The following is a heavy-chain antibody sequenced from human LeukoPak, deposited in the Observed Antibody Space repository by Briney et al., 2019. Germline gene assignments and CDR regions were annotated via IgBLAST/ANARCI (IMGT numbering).Heavy chain of an antibody. CDR1: GYTFTSYY. Sequence: ASVKVSCKASGYTFTSYYMHWVRQAPGQGLEWMGIINPSGGSTSYAQTFKARVTMTRDTSTSTFYMELSSLRSEATAVYYCARTDCTNGVCYIPYFDYWGQGTLVTVSS. J-gene: IGHJ4*02. CDR3: ARTDCTNGVCYIPYFDY. CDR2: INPSGGST. D-gene: IGHD2-8*01. V-gene: IGHV1-46*01.